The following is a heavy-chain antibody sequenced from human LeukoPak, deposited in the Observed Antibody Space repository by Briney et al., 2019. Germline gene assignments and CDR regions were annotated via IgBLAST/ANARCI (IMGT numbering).Heavy chain of an antibody. D-gene: IGHD2-15*01. V-gene: IGHV5-51*01. CDR2: IYPGDSDT. CDR1: GSIFTSYW. J-gene: IGHJ6*02. Sequence: GESLQISCKGSGSIFTSYWIGWVRPLPGKGLEWMGIIYPGDSDTRYSPSFQGQVTISADKSIRTAYLQWSSLKASDTAMYYCARRSYCSGGSCYFIEDYGMDVWGQGTTVTVSS. CDR3: ARRSYCSGGSCYFIEDYGMDV.